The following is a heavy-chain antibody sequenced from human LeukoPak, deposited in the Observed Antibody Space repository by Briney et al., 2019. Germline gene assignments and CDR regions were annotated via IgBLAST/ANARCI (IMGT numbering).Heavy chain of an antibody. CDR1: GFTFDDYA. Sequence: QSGGSLRLSCAASGFTFDDYAMHWVRQAPGKGLEWVSLISWDGGSTYYADSVKGRFTISRDNSKNSLYLQMNSLRAEDTALYYCAKDTDVAGTGEIDYRGQGTLVTVSS. V-gene: IGHV3-43D*03. D-gene: IGHD6-19*01. J-gene: IGHJ4*02. CDR3: AKDTDVAGTGEIDY. CDR2: ISWDGGST.